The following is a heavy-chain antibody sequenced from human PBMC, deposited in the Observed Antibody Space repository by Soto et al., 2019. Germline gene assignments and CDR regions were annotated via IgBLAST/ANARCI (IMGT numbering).Heavy chain of an antibody. CDR2: SYYSGST. V-gene: IGHV4-31*03. J-gene: IGHJ5*02. Sequence: SETLSLPCTVFGANISNVGYHWSWIRQHPEKGLEWIGYSYYSGSTYYNPSLKSRVSISVDTSKNQFSLKLSSVTAADTSVYYCARGARYWFDPWGQGTLVTVSS. CDR3: ARGARYWFDP. CDR1: GANISNVGYH.